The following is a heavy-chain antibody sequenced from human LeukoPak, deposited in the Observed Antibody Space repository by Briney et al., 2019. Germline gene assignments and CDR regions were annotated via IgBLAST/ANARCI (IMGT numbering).Heavy chain of an antibody. J-gene: IGHJ4*02. CDR1: GDSISSHY. V-gene: IGHV4-34*01. Sequence: SETLSLTCIVSGDSISSHYWTWIRQPPGKGLEWIGEINHSGSTNYNPSLKSRVTISVDTSKNQFSLKLSSVTAADTAVYYCARGVAAAGTDYWGQGTLVTVSS. CDR3: ARGVAAAGTDY. D-gene: IGHD6-13*01. CDR2: INHSGST.